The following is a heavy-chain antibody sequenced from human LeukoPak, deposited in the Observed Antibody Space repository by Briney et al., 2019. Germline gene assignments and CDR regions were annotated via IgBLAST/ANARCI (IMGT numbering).Heavy chain of an antibody. CDR1: GYTFTNYY. CDR3: AKDTRTMTAVTRGQHYYYGLDV. J-gene: IGHJ6*02. D-gene: IGHD4-17*01. V-gene: IGHV1-46*01. Sequence: ASVKVSCKASGYTFTNYYLHWVRQAPGHGLEWMAIINPSDGGTYYEQKLQGRVTVTRDTSTSTVYMELSSLRSEDTAVYYCAKDTRTMTAVTRGQHYYYGLDVWGQGTTVTVSS. CDR2: INPSDGGT.